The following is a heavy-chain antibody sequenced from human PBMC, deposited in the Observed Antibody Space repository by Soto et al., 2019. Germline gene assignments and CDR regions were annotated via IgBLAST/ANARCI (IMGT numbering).Heavy chain of an antibody. Sequence: QVQLQESGPGLVKPSQTLSLTCTVSGGSISTDGNYWSWVRQHPGKGLEWIGYISYSEPTDYNPSFKSRVTLSVDTTKNHFSLKLTSVTAADTAVYYCAGDTGGNSGSFDIWGQGTMVTVSS. V-gene: IGHV4-31*03. CDR2: ISYSEPT. CDR3: AGDTGGNSGSFDI. D-gene: IGHD2-21*02. CDR1: GGSISTDGNY. J-gene: IGHJ3*02.